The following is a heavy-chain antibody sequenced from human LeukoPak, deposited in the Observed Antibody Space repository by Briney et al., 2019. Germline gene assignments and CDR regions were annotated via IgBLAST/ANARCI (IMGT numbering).Heavy chain of an antibody. CDR2: IKQDGSEK. D-gene: IGHD2-2*01. CDR1: GFTFSSYW. Sequence: GGSLRLSCAASGFTFSSYWMSWVRQAPGKGLEWVANIKQDGSEKYYVDSVKGRFTISRDNAKNSLYLQMNSLRAEDTAVYYCARDRQDIVVVPAAKSFDPWGQGTLVTVSS. V-gene: IGHV3-7*01. J-gene: IGHJ5*02. CDR3: ARDRQDIVVVPAAKSFDP.